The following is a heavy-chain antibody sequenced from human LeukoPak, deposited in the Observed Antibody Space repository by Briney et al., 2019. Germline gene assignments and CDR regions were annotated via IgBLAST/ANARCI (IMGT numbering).Heavy chain of an antibody. CDR3: AATTYYDSSGYSYRT. CDR2: IYYSGST. Sequence: PSETLSLTCTVSGGSISSSSYYWGWIRQPPGKGLEWIGSIYYSGSTYYNPSLKSRVTISVDTSKNQFSLKLSSVTAADTAVYYCAATTYYDSSGYSYRTWGQGTLVTVSS. V-gene: IGHV4-39*07. CDR1: GGSISSSSYY. D-gene: IGHD3-22*01. J-gene: IGHJ5*02.